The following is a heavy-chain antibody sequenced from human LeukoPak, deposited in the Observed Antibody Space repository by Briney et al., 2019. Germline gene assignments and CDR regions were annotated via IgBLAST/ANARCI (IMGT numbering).Heavy chain of an antibody. CDR1: GFTFSSYS. D-gene: IGHD3-22*01. J-gene: IGHJ4*02. CDR3: ASPGNYYYDSSGRFAIDY. Sequence: GGSLRLSCAASGFTFSSYSMNWVRQAPGKGLEWVAVISYDGSNKYYADSVKGRFTISRDNSKNTLYLQMNSLRAEDTAVYYCASPGNYYYDSSGRFAIDYWGQGTLVTVSS. V-gene: IGHV3-30*03. CDR2: ISYDGSNK.